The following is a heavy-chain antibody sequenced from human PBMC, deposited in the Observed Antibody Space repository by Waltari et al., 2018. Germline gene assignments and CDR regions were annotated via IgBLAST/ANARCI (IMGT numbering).Heavy chain of an antibody. D-gene: IGHD2-21*01. CDR3: ARSPDQPDSLDYYMDV. J-gene: IGHJ6*03. Sequence: EVQLVESGGGLVQPGGSLRLSCAASGFSFSIYAMHWVRQAPGKELEYVSAISSNWVSTYYANSMKGRLSISRDNSKNTLYLQMGSLRAEDMAVYYCARSPDQPDSLDYYMDVWGKGTTVTVSS. V-gene: IGHV3-64*01. CDR1: GFSFSIYA. CDR2: ISSNWVST.